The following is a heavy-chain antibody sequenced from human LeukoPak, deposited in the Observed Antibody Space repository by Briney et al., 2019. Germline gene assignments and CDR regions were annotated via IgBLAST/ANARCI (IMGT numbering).Heavy chain of an antibody. V-gene: IGHV3-43D*03. CDR2: ISWDGGST. CDR1: GFTFDDYA. J-gene: IGHJ4*02. CDR3: ARDYDSSGHDY. Sequence: GGSLRLSCAASGFTFDDYAMHWVRQAPGKGLEWVSLISWDGGSTYYADSVKGRFTISRDNSKNSLYLQMNSLRAEDTAVYYCARDYDSSGHDYWGQGTLVTVSS. D-gene: IGHD3-22*01.